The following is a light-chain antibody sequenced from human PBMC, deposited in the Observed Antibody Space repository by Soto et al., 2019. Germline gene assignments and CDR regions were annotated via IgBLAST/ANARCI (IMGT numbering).Light chain of an antibody. J-gene: IGKJ1*01. Sequence: DIQMTQSPSTLSASVGDRVTITCRASQSISSWLAWYQQKPGKAPSVLIYKASRLENAVPSRFSGSGSGTEFTLTISSLQPDDSATYYCQQYNSDSPTFGQGTKVEVK. CDR1: QSISSW. CDR3: QQYNSDSPT. V-gene: IGKV1-5*03. CDR2: KAS.